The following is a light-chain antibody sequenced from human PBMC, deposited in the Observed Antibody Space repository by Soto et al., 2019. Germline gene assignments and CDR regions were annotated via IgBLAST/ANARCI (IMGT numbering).Light chain of an antibody. CDR1: QSISSY. Sequence: DIQMTQPPSSLSASVGARVTITCRASQSISSYLNWYQQKPGKAPKLLIYAASSLQSGVPSRFSGSGSWTDFTLTISCRQPEEFSTYYGQQSYSTPITFGQGTRLEIK. J-gene: IGKJ5*01. V-gene: IGKV1-39*01. CDR3: QQSYSTPIT. CDR2: AAS.